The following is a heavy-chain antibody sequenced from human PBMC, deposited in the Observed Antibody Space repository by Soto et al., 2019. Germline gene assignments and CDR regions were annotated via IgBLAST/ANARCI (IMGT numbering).Heavy chain of an antibody. CDR1: GGTFSSYT. CDR3: ARDNDCSGGSGYSGVYY. Sequence: GASVKVSCKASGGTFSSYTISWGRQAPGQGLEWMGRIIPILGIANYAQKFQGRVTITADKSTSTAYMELSSLRSEDTAVYYCARDNDCSGGSGYSGVYYWGQGTLVTV. J-gene: IGHJ4*02. CDR2: IIPILGIA. V-gene: IGHV1-69*04. D-gene: IGHD2-15*01.